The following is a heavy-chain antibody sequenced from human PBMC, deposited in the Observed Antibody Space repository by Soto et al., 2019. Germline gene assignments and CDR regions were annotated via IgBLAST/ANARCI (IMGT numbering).Heavy chain of an antibody. V-gene: IGHV4-30-4*01. CDR1: GGSISFEHYH. CDR2: IHYSGSV. D-gene: IGHD2-21*02. J-gene: IGHJ6*02. Sequence: QVQLQESGPGLVRPSQTLSLTCTVSGGSISFEHYHWTWIRQPAGKGLEWIGYIHYSGSVYYTPSLQSRVSMSVDTSKNLFSLKLSSVTAADTAVYFCVREDDGGDRDYYGLDVWGQGTTVTVSS. CDR3: VREDDGGDRDYYGLDV.